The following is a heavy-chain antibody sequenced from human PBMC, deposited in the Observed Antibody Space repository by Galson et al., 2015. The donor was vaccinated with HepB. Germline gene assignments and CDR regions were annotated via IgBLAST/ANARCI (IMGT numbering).Heavy chain of an antibody. J-gene: IGHJ3*02. Sequence: SVKVSCKASGYTFTSYDINWVRQATGQGLEWMGWMNPNSGNTCYAQKFQGRVTMTRNTSISTAYMELSSLRSEDTAVYYCARAGMYDSSGYYYSLDAFDIWGQGTMVTVSS. V-gene: IGHV1-8*01. D-gene: IGHD3-22*01. CDR3: ARAGMYDSSGYYYSLDAFDI. CDR2: MNPNSGNT. CDR1: GYTFTSYD.